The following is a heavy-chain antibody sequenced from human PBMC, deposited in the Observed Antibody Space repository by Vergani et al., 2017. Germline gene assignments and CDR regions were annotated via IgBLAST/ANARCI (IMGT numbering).Heavy chain of an antibody. CDR1: GITFWKFG. J-gene: IGHJ6*02. Sequence: VDLVESGGGLAQPGGSLRLSCEASGITFWKFGMHWVRQGPGKGLEWVAFIRYDGSNKYYGDSVKGRFTISRDNSKNTLYLQMNSLRAEDTAVYYCAGVLTGCIGVSCYNGMDVWGQGTTVTVSS. V-gene: IGHV3-30*02. CDR2: IRYDGSNK. D-gene: IGHD2-15*01. CDR3: AGVLTGCIGVSCYNGMDV.